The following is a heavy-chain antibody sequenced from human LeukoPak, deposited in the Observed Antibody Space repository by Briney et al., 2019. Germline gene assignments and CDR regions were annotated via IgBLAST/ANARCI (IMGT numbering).Heavy chain of an antibody. CDR2: IYYSGTT. D-gene: IGHD3-16*01. CDR3: ATTGYAFRGGEF. Sequence: SQTLSLTCTVSGGSISSGDYYWGWIRQPPGKGLEWIGYIYYSGTTYYNPSLKSRLTISLDTSKNQFFLKLNSVPAADTAVYYCATTGYAFRGGEFWGQGTLVTVSS. CDR1: GGSISSGDYY. V-gene: IGHV4-30-4*08. J-gene: IGHJ4*02.